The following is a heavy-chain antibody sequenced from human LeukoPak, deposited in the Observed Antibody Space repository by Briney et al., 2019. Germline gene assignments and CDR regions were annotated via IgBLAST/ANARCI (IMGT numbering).Heavy chain of an antibody. CDR2: IIPILGIA. J-gene: IGHJ4*02. Sequence: SVKVSCKASGGTFSSYAISWVRQAPGQGLEWMGRIIPILGIANYAQKFQGRVTITADKSTSTAYMELSSLRSEDTAVYYCARDHSSSWSDYWGQGTLVTVSS. CDR3: ARDHSSSWSDY. V-gene: IGHV1-69*04. D-gene: IGHD6-13*01. CDR1: GGTFSSYA.